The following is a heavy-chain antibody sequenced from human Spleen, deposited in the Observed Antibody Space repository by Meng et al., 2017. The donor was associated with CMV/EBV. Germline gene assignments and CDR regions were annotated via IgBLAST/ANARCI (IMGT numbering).Heavy chain of an antibody. CDR2: ISSSSSYI. V-gene: IGHV3-21*01. J-gene: IGHJ4*02. CDR1: FTCSSYS. D-gene: IGHD2-2*01. Sequence: FTCSSYSMNWVRQAPGKGLEWVSSISSSSSYIYYADSVKGRFTISRDNAKNSLYLQMNSLRAEDTAVYYCARDRGIHCSSTSCYPDYWGQGTLVTVSS. CDR3: ARDRGIHCSSTSCYPDY.